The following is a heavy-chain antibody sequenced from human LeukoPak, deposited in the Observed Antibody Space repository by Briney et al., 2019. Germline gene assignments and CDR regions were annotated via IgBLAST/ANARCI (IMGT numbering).Heavy chain of an antibody. CDR1: GYTFTSHG. J-gene: IGHJ4*02. Sequence: ASVKVSCKAFGYTFTSHGISWMRQAPGQELEWMGWISTKRGNTNYAQKLQGRVTMTTDTSTSTAYMELRSLRSDDTAVYYCARDSYSSSWLTDYWGQGTLVTVSS. D-gene: IGHD6-13*01. CDR3: ARDSYSSSWLTDY. CDR2: ISTKRGNT. V-gene: IGHV1-18*01.